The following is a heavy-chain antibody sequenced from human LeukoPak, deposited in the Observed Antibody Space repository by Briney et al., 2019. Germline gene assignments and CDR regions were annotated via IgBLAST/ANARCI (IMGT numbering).Heavy chain of an antibody. CDR1: RGSLSGAY. J-gene: IGHJ4*02. Sequence: SETLSLTCTVQRGSLSGAYWTWIRQPPGKGLEWIGSIYYSGSTYYNPSLKSRVTISVDTSKNQFSLKLSSVTAADTAVYYCARHGGESGSYYGGFFDYWGQGTLVTVSS. D-gene: IGHD1-26*01. CDR3: ARHGGESGSYYGGFFDY. CDR2: IYYSGST. V-gene: IGHV4-39*01.